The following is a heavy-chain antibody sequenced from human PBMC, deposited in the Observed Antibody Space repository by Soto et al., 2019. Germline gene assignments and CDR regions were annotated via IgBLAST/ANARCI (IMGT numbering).Heavy chain of an antibody. CDR2: FDPEDGET. Sequence: ASVKVSCKVSGYTLTELSMHWVRQAPGKGLEWMGGFDPEDGETIYAQKFQGRVTMTEDTSTDTAYMELSSLRSEDTAVYYCATPQTTVVTSPFDYWGQGTLVTVSS. J-gene: IGHJ4*02. V-gene: IGHV1-24*01. D-gene: IGHD4-17*01. CDR1: GYTLTELS. CDR3: ATPQTTVVTSPFDY.